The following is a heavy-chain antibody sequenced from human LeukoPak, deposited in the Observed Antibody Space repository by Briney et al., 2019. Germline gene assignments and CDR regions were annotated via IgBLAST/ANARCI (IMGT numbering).Heavy chain of an antibody. Sequence: SETLSLTCTVSGGSISSYYWSWIRQPAGKGLEWIGRIYTSGSTNYNPSLKSRVTMSVDTSKNQFSLKLSSVTAADTAVYYCAGGPHGAGMADDAFDIWGQGTMVTVSS. J-gene: IGHJ3*02. CDR1: GGSISSYY. CDR3: AGGPHGAGMADDAFDI. D-gene: IGHD6-19*01. CDR2: IYTSGST. V-gene: IGHV4-4*07.